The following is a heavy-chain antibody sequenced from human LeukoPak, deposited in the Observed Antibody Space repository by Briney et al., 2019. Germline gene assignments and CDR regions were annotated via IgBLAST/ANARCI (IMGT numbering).Heavy chain of an antibody. CDR2: ISYDGSNK. D-gene: IGHD3-22*01. Sequence: GGSLRLSRAASGFTFSSYAMHGVRQAPGKGREWVAVISYDGSNKYYADSVKGRFTISRDNSKNTLYLQMNSLRAEDTAVYYCARDSSGYYGYDYWGQGTLVTVSS. V-gene: IGHV3-30*01. J-gene: IGHJ4*02. CDR1: GFTFSSYA. CDR3: ARDSSGYYGYDY.